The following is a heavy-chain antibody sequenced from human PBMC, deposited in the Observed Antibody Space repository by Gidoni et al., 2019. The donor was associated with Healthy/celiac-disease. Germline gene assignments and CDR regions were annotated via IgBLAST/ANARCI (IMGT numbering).Heavy chain of an antibody. Sequence: QLQLQESGPGLVKPSETLSLTCTVSGCSISSSSYYWGWIRQPPGKGLEWIGSIYYSGSTYYNPSLKSRVTISVDTSKNQFSLKLSSVTAADTAVYYCARVGGTVAGFDYWGQGTLVTVSS. D-gene: IGHD6-19*01. CDR2: IYYSGST. CDR1: GCSISSSSYY. V-gene: IGHV4-39*07. J-gene: IGHJ4*02. CDR3: ARVGGTVAGFDY.